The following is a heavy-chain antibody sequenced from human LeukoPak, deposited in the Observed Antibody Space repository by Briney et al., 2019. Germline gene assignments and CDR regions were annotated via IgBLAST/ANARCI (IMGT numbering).Heavy chain of an antibody. Sequence: PGGSLRLSCAAPGFTFSSYGMHWVRQAPGKGLEWVAVIWYDGSNKYYADSVKGRFTISGDNSKNTLYLQMNSLRAEDTAVYYCARGDGYNHDAFDIWGQGTMVTVSS. V-gene: IGHV3-33*01. D-gene: IGHD5-24*01. J-gene: IGHJ3*02. CDR3: ARGDGYNHDAFDI. CDR1: GFTFSSYG. CDR2: IWYDGSNK.